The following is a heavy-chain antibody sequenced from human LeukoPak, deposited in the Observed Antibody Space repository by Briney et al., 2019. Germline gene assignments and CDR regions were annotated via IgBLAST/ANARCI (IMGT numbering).Heavy chain of an antibody. D-gene: IGHD5-24*01. V-gene: IGHV4-39*01. Sequence: GSLRLSCAVSGFTFSTYAMSWVRQPPGKGLEWIGSLYYSGSPYYNPSLRSRVAISVDTSKNYFSLKLTSVTAADTAVYYCARHEGMATVYFDYWGQGTLVTVSS. CDR3: ARHEGMATVYFDY. CDR2: LYYSGSP. CDR1: GFTFSTYA. J-gene: IGHJ4*02.